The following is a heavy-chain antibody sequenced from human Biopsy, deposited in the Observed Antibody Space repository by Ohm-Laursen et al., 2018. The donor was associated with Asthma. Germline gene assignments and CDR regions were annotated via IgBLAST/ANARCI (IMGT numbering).Heavy chain of an antibody. Sequence: SSVKVSCKSLGGTFNTYVIGWARQAPGQGLEWLGGINSVFGTTTYPQKFQDRITITADDSTSTVYMELSSLRSEDTAVYYCARKAGSCISRTCYSLDFWGQGTLVTVSS. D-gene: IGHD2-2*01. CDR1: GGTFNTYV. CDR3: ARKAGSCISRTCYSLDF. J-gene: IGHJ4*02. V-gene: IGHV1-69*01. CDR2: INSVFGTT.